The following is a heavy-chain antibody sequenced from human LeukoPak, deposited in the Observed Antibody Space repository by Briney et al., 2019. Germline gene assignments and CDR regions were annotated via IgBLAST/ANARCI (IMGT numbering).Heavy chain of an antibody. J-gene: IGHJ5*02. V-gene: IGHV1-18*01. CDR3: ARVGYDFWSGYYVPGLYGGYNWFDP. CDR1: GYTFTSYG. Sequence: GASVKVSCKASGYTFTSYGISWVRQAPGQGLEWMGWISAYNGNTNYAQKLQGRVTMTTDTSTSTAYMELRSLRSDDTAVYYCARVGYDFWSGYYVPGLYGGYNWFDPWGQGTLVTVSS. CDR2: ISAYNGNT. D-gene: IGHD3-3*01.